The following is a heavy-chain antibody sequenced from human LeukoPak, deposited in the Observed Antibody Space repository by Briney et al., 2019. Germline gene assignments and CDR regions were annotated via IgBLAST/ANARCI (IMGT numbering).Heavy chain of an antibody. D-gene: IGHD3-22*01. CDR2: ISYDGSNK. V-gene: IGHV3-30*14. Sequence: GRSQRLSCAASGFTFSSYAMHWVRQAPGKGLEWVAVISYDGSNKYYADSVKGRFTISRDNSKNTLYLQMNSLRAEDTAVYYCAREYYYDSSGYYRRWYFDLWGRGTLVTVSS. CDR3: AREYYYDSSGYYRRWYFDL. J-gene: IGHJ2*01. CDR1: GFTFSSYA.